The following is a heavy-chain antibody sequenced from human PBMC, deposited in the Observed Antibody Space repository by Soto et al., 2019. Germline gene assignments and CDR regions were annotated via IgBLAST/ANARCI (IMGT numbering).Heavy chain of an antibody. V-gene: IGHV3-7*05. J-gene: IGHJ6*02. CDR3: AKDPNRLHPRYYYYYGMDV. CDR1: GFTFSSYW. Sequence: GGSLRLSCAASGFTFSSYWMSWVRQAPGKGLEWVANKKQDGSEKYYVDPVKGRFTISRDNSKNTLYLQMNSLRAEDTAVYYCAKDPNRLHPRYYYYYGMDVWGQGTTVTVSS. D-gene: IGHD4-4*01. CDR2: KKQDGSEK.